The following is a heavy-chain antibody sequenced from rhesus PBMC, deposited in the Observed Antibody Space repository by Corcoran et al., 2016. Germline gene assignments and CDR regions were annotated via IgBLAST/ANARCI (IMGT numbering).Heavy chain of an antibody. V-gene: IGHV4-147*01. Sequence: QVQLQESGPGLVKPSETLSLTCAVSGYSISSNYWSWIRQPPGKGLEWIGYIYGSSGRTYYNPALKSRVTISTEPSKNQFSLKLSSVTAADTAMYYCARGPGGLDSWGQGVVVTVSS. CDR3: ARGPGGLDS. CDR1: GYSISSNY. CDR2: IYGSSGRT. J-gene: IGHJ6*01.